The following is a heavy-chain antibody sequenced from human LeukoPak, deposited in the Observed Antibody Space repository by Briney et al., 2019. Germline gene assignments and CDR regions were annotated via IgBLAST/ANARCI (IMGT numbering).Heavy chain of an antibody. V-gene: IGHV1-69*04. CDR3: ARARSRITFGGIRHAFDI. CDR1: GDTSGSYA. Sequence: RASVKFSCKASGDTSGSYAMNWVRQAPGQGLEWVARIIPLLGITNHAQKLQGRVTVNADTSTNTVYMELSSLRPDDTAVYYCARARSRITFGGIRHAFDIWGQGTLVTVSS. J-gene: IGHJ3*02. D-gene: IGHD3-16*01. CDR2: IIPLLGIT.